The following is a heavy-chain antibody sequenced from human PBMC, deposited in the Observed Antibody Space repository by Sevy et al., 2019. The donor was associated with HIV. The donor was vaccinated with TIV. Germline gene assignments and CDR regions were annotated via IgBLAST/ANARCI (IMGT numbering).Heavy chain of an antibody. V-gene: IGHV3-30*02. J-gene: IGHJ4*02. D-gene: IGHD4-17*01. CDR1: GFTFFSYG. CDR2: IRYDGSNK. Sequence: GGSLRLSCAASGFTFFSYGMHWVRQAPGKGLEWVAFIRYDGSNKYYADSVKGRFTISRDNSKNTLYLQMNSLRAEDTAVYYCAKRGDHGDFSLDYWGQGTLVTVSS. CDR3: AKRGDHGDFSLDY.